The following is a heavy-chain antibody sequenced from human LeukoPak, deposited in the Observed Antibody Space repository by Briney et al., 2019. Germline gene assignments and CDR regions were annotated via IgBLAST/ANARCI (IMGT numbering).Heavy chain of an antibody. V-gene: IGHV1-69*04. Sequence: SVKVSCKASGGTFRSYAISWVRQAPGQGREWMGRIIPIFGIANYAQRFQGRVTITADKSTSTAYMELSSLRSEDTAVYYCAIGWQDDILTGIPPYNWFDPWGQGTLVTVSS. CDR3: AIGWQDDILTGIPPYNWFDP. J-gene: IGHJ5*02. D-gene: IGHD3-9*01. CDR2: IIPIFGIA. CDR1: GGTFRSYA.